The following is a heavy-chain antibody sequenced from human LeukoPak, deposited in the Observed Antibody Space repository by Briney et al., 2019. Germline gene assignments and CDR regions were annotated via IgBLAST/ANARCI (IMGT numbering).Heavy chain of an antibody. Sequence: GGSLRLSCAASGFTFSFYAMHWVRQAPGKGLEWVAVIWSDTTNKYYADSVKGRFTISRDDSKNTLYLQMSSLRAEDTAMYYCARDRLTTVTTFHFDYWGQGTLVTVSS. CDR3: ARDRLTTVTTFHFDY. V-gene: IGHV3-33*01. D-gene: IGHD4-17*01. J-gene: IGHJ4*02. CDR2: IWSDTTNK. CDR1: GFTFSFYA.